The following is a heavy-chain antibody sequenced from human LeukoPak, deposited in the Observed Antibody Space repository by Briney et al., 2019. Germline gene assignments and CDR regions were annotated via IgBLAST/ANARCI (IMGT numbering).Heavy chain of an antibody. D-gene: IGHD2-15*01. CDR2: ISSSSSYI. CDR1: GFTFSTYN. J-gene: IGHJ4*02. V-gene: IGHV3-21*01. Sequence: PVGSLRLSCAASGFTFSTYNMNWVRQAPGKGLEWVSSISSSSSYIYYADSVKGRFTISRDNAKNSLYLQMNSLRAEDTAVYYCARKADCSGGSCFYWEYWGQGTLVTVYS. CDR3: ARKADCSGGSCFYWEY.